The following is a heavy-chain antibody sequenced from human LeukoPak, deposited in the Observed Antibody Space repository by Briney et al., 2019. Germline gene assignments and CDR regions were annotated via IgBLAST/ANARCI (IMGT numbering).Heavy chain of an antibody. Sequence: SETLSLTCTVSGGSISSSSYYWGWIRQPPGKGLEYIGSIYFSGSTYYNPSLKSRVTISVDTSKNQVSLRLSSVTAADTAVYYCATPSRGDCGGDCLDYWGQGTLVTVSS. D-gene: IGHD2-21*02. CDR2: IYFSGST. CDR3: ATPSRGDCGGDCLDY. J-gene: IGHJ4*02. V-gene: IGHV4-39*07. CDR1: GGSISSSSYY.